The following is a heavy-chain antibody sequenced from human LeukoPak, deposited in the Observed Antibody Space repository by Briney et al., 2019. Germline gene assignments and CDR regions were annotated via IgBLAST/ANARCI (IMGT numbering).Heavy chain of an antibody. CDR2: IGGTSSYI. V-gene: IGHV3-21*01. D-gene: IGHD6-19*01. CDR1: GFTFSSYS. CDR3: ARGAPGIAVANLDY. J-gene: IGHJ4*02. Sequence: GGSLRLSCAASGFTFSSYSMNWVRQAPGKGLEWVSSIGGTSSYIYYADSVKGRFTISRDNAKNSLYLQMNSLRDEDTAVYYCARGAPGIAVANLDYWGQGTLVTVSS.